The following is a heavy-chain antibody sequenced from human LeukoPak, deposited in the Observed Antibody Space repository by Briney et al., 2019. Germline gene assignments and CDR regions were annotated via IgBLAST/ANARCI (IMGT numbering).Heavy chain of an antibody. Sequence: GGSLRLSCAASGFSFSSYAMSWVRQAPGKGLEWVSTISGSGSTYYADSVKGRFTISRDNSKNTLYLQMNSLRAEDTAIYYCAKLYCSRTSCYSDYRGQGTLVTVSS. CDR1: GFSFSSYA. D-gene: IGHD2-2*02. V-gene: IGHV3-23*01. J-gene: IGHJ4*02. CDR3: AKLYCSRTSCYSDY. CDR2: ISGSGST.